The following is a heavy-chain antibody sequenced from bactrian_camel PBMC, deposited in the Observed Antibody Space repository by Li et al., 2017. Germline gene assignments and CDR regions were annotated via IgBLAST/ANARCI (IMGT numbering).Heavy chain of an antibody. Sequence: QLVESGGASVQAGGSLRLSCTASGYFYDNPMGWFRQAPGKEREWIASIYWKGTTSAYSDSVEGRFTVSIDNAKNTVSLWMRDLKPEDTAMYYCLVGEGTPGYTCHSFGYWGQGTQVTVS. CDR2: IYWKGTTS. CDR3: LVGEGTPGYTCHSFGY. CDR1: GYFYDNP. V-gene: IGHV3S60*01. J-gene: IGHJ6*01. D-gene: IGHD2*01.